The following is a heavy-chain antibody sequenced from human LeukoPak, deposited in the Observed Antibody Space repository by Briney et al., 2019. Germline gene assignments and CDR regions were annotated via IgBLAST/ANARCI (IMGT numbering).Heavy chain of an antibody. V-gene: IGHV3-49*04. J-gene: IGHJ4*02. CDR1: GFGFSGTW. CDR2: IRSKAYGWTT. Sequence: GGSLRLSCAASGFGFSGTWMSWVRQAPGKGLEWVGFIRSKAYGWTTEYAASVKGRFTISRDDSKSIAYLQMNSLKTEDTAVYYCTRDSREFDYWGQGTLVTVSS. CDR3: TRDSREFDY.